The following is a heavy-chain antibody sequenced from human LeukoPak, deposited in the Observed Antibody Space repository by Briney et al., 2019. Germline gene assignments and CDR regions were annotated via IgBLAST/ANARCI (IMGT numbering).Heavy chain of an antibody. CDR3: ARVILGEEYNWFDP. J-gene: IGHJ5*02. V-gene: IGHV1-2*02. Sequence: ASVKVSCKASGYTFTGYYMHWVRQAPGQGLEWMGWINPNSGGTNYAQKFQGRVTMTRDTSISTAYMELSRLRSDDTAVYYCARVILGEEYNWFDPWGQGTLVTASS. D-gene: IGHD3-3*01. CDR1: GYTFTGYY. CDR2: INPNSGGT.